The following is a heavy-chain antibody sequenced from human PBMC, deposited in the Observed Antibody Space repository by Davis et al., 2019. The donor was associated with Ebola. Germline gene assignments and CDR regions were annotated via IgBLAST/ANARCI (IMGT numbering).Heavy chain of an antibody. J-gene: IGHJ6*02. V-gene: IGHV3-48*02. CDR2: ITTSSSTI. Sequence: GESLKISCAASGFTFSSYAMSWVRQAPGKGLEWISYITTSSSTIYYAHSVKGRFTISRDNAKNSLSLQMNSLRDEDTAVYYCARGDRGRYYYYGMDVWGQGTTVTVSS. CDR3: ARGDRGRYYYYGMDV. CDR1: GFTFSSYA.